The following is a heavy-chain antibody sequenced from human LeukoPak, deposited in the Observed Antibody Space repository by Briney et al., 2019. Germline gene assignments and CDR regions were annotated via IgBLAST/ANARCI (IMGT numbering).Heavy chain of an antibody. CDR3: ARDEEQLNV. Sequence: GGSLRLSCVASELTFRNYYMSWVRQAPGKGLEWVANIKKDGSEKNYADAVKGRFTISRDNAKNTVSLQMNSLRVEDTAVYYCARDEEQLNVWGQGTVVIVSS. D-gene: IGHD1-26*01. J-gene: IGHJ3*01. CDR2: IKKDGSEK. V-gene: IGHV3-7*01. CDR1: ELTFRNYY.